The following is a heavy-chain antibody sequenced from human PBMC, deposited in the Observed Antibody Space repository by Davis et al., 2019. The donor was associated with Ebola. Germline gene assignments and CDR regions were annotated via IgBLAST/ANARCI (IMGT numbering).Heavy chain of an antibody. Sequence: ASVKVSCKASEDTFTTNYIHWVRQVPGQGLEWMGWISAYNGNTNYAQKLQGRVTMTTDTSTSTAYMELRSLRSDDTAVYYCARDLLRDIVVVVAATTPGYWGQGTLVTVSS. D-gene: IGHD2-15*01. CDR3: ARDLLRDIVVVVAATTPGY. CDR2: ISAYNGNT. V-gene: IGHV1-18*04. CDR1: EDTFTTNY. J-gene: IGHJ4*02.